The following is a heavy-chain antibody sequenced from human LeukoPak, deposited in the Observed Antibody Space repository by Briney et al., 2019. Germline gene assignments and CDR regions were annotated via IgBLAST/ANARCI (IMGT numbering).Heavy chain of an antibody. CDR3: ARGQQLDLFNWFDP. Sequence: GRSLRLSCAAPGFTFSNYGMHWVRQAPGKGLEWVASISYDERNKYYVDSVKGRFTISRDNAKNTLYLQMNSLRAEDTAVYYCARGQQLDLFNWFDPWGQGTLVTVSS. CDR1: GFTFSNYG. D-gene: IGHD6-13*01. CDR2: ISYDERNK. J-gene: IGHJ5*02. V-gene: IGHV3-30*03.